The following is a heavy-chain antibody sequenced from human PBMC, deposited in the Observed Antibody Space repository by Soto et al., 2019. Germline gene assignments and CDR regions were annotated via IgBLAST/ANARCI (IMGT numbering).Heavy chain of an antibody. V-gene: IGHV3-23*01. CDR2: ISGSGGST. CDR1: GFTFSSYA. D-gene: IGHD7-27*01. CDR3: AKAPLGIGFDY. Sequence: ASVKVSCAASGFTFSSYAMSWVRQAPGKGLEWVSAISGSGGSTYYADSVKGRFTISRDNSKNTLYLQMNSLRDEDTAVYYCAKAPLGIGFDYWGQGTLVTVSS. J-gene: IGHJ4*02.